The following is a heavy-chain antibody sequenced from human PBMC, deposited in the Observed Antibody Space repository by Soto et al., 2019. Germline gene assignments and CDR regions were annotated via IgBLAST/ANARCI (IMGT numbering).Heavy chain of an antibody. CDR2: INHSGST. CDR1: GGSFSGYY. Sequence: QVQLQQWGAGLLKPSETLSLTCAVYGGSFSGYYWSWIRQPPGKGLEWIGEINHSGSTNYNPSLKSRVTISVDTSKNQFSLKLSSVTAADTAVYYCAKYYYDSSGYYQDYWGQGTLVTVSS. CDR3: AKYYYDSSGYYQDY. J-gene: IGHJ4*02. D-gene: IGHD3-22*01. V-gene: IGHV4-34*01.